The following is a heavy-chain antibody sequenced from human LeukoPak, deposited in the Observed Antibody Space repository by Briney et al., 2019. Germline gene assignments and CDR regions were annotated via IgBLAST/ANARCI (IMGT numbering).Heavy chain of an antibody. V-gene: IGHV4-59*01. CDR3: ARTSRHFYGSGTNLTPWPAGMDV. J-gene: IGHJ6*02. D-gene: IGHD3-10*01. CDR1: GVSMSGFF. CDR2: IYYSGSST. Sequence: SETLSLTCTVSGVSMSGFFWTWLRPPPGRELEWIGSIYYSGSSTKYNPSLKSRVTISVDTSKSQFSLTLNSATAADTAVYYCARTSRHFYGSGTNLTPWPAGMDVWGQGTTVTVSS.